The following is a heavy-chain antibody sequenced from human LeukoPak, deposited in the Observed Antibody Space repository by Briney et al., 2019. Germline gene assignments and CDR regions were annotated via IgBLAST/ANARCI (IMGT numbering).Heavy chain of an antibody. CDR2: ISAYNGNT. CDR3: ARNRVTAMRNWFDP. J-gene: IGHJ5*02. D-gene: IGHD5-18*01. V-gene: IGHV1-18*01. CDR1: GYTFTSYG. Sequence: GASVKVSCKASGYTFTSYGISWVRQAPGQGLEWMGWISAYNGNTNYAQKLQGRVTMTTDTSTSTAYMELRGLRSDDTAVYYCARNRVTAMRNWFDPWGQGTLVTVSS.